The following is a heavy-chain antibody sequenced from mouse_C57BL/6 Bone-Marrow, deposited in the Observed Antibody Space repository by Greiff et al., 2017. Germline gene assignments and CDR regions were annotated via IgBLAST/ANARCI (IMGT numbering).Heavy chain of an antibody. CDR2: INPYNGGT. Sequence: EVKLQQSGPVLVKPGASVKMSCKASGYTFTDYYMNWVKQSHGKSLEWIGVINPYNGGTSYNQKFKGKATLTVDKSSSTAYMELNSLTSEDSAVYYCARWGGADGAYWGQGTLVTVSA. D-gene: IGHD1-1*02. J-gene: IGHJ3*01. V-gene: IGHV1-19*01. CDR1: GYTFTDYY. CDR3: ARWGGADGAY.